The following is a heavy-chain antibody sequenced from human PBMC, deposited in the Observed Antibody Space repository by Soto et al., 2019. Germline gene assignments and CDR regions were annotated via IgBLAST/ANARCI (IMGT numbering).Heavy chain of an antibody. CDR3: ARGPIVIVPAAIPGWFGP. Sequence: SETLSLTCTVSGGSISSGDYYWSWIRQPPGKGLEWIGYISYSGSTYYNPSLKSRVTISVDTSKNHFSLNLNSVTAADTAVYYCARGPIVIVPAAIPGWFGPWGQGAMVTVSS. CDR2: ISYSGST. CDR1: GGSISSGDYY. V-gene: IGHV4-30-4*01. J-gene: IGHJ5*02. D-gene: IGHD2-2*02.